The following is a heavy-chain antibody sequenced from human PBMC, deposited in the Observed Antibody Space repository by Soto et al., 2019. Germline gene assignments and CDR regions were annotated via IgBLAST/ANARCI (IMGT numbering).Heavy chain of an antibody. CDR1: GFTFSSYG. J-gene: IGHJ4*02. V-gene: IGHV3-33*01. Sequence: QVQLVESGGGVVQPGRSLRLSCAASGFTFSSYGMHWVRQAPGKGLEWVAVIWYDGSNKYYADSVKGRFTISRDNSKNTLYLQMNSLRAEDTAVYYCARGRGGSGLYDFDYWGQGTLVTVSS. CDR2: IWYDGSNK. CDR3: ARGRGGSGLYDFDY. D-gene: IGHD6-19*01.